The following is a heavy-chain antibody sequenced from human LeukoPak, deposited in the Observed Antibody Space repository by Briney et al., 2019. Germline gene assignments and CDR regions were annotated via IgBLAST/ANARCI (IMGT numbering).Heavy chain of an antibody. CDR1: GDSVSSNSAA. CDR2: TYHTSKWYN. Sequence: SQTLSLTCAISGDSVSSNSAAWNWIRQSPSRGLEWLGRTYHTSKWYNDYAVSVKSRITINPDTSKNQFSLQLRSVTPEDTAVYYCARDLPPGAAGVTGPFDYWGQEPWSPSPQ. J-gene: IGHJ4*01. D-gene: IGHD6-13*01. V-gene: IGHV6-1*01. CDR3: ARDLPPGAAGVTGPFDY.